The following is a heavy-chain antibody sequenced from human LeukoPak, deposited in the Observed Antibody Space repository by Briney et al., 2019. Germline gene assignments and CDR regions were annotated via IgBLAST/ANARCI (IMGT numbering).Heavy chain of an antibody. V-gene: IGHV3-23*01. Sequence: GGTLRLSCAASGFTFSSYGMSWVRQAPGKGLEWVSAISGSGGSTYYADSVKGRFTISRDNSKNTLYLKINSLRAEDTAVYYCAKDRTGKTPSSHDYWGQGTLVTVSS. CDR1: GFTFSSYG. J-gene: IGHJ4*02. CDR2: ISGSGGST. CDR3: AKDRTGKTPSSHDY. D-gene: IGHD1-1*01.